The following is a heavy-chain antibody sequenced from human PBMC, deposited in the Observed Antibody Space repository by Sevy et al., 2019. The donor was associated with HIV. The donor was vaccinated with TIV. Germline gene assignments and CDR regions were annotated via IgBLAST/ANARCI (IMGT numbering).Heavy chain of an antibody. CDR2: IKQDGSEM. V-gene: IGHV3-7*01. Sequence: GGSLRLSCVASGFTLRLYWMTWVRQAPGKGLEWVANIKQDGSEMYYVDSVRVRFTIPRDNAKSSVFLHMNSLRVEDTAVYYCASVPEWLSFAFDIWGRGTLVTVSS. CDR3: ASVPEWLSFAFDI. J-gene: IGHJ2*01. D-gene: IGHD3-3*01. CDR1: GFTLRLYW.